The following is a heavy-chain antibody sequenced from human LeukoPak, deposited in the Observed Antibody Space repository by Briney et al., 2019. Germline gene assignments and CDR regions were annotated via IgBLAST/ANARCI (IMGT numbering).Heavy chain of an antibody. CDR2: IIPILGIA. J-gene: IGHJ3*02. CDR1: GGTFISYA. CDR3: ARDGRSAFDI. V-gene: IGHV1-69*10. D-gene: IGHD1-26*01. Sequence: SVKVSCKASGGTFISYAISWVRPAPGQGLEWMAGIIPILGIANYAQTFQSRVTTTAEESTSTAYMELSSLRSEGTAEYNSARDGRSAFDIWGQGTMVTVSS.